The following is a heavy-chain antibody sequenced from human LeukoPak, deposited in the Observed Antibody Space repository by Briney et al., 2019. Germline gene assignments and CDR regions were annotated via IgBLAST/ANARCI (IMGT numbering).Heavy chain of an antibody. Sequence: GGSLRLSCAASGFTFSSYAMHWVRQAPGKGLEYVSAISSNGGSTYYANSVKGRFTISRDNSKNTLYLQMGSLRAEDTAVYYSASHCSSTSCPDYWGQGTLVTVSS. J-gene: IGHJ4*02. V-gene: IGHV3-64*01. CDR1: GFTFSSYA. D-gene: IGHD2-2*01. CDR3: ASHCSSTSCPDY. CDR2: ISSNGGST.